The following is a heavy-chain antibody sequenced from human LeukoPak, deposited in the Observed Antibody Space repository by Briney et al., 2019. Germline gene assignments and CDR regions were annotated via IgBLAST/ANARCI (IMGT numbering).Heavy chain of an antibody. V-gene: IGHV4-59*01. CDR1: GGSISSYY. CDR2: IYYSGST. J-gene: IGHJ4*02. D-gene: IGHD3-16*01. CDR3: ARDKGGPFDY. Sequence: PTETLSLTCTVSGGSISSYYWSWIRQPPGKGLEWIGYIYYSGSTNYNPSLKSRVTISVDTSKNQFSLKLSSVTAADTAVYYSARDKGGPFDYWGQGTLVTVSS.